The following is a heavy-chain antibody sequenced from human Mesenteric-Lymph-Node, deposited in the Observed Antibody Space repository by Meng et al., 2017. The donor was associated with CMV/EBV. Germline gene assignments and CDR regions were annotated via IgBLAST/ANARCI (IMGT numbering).Heavy chain of an antibody. CDR2: IWYDGTNK. J-gene: IGHJ4*02. Sequence: GGSLRLSCAASGFTFSKYAMHWVRLAPGKGLEWVAVIWYDGTNKYYADSVKGRFTISRDNSKNMLYLQMNSLRAEDTAVYYCAKDRCSGTSCYLDYWGQGMLVTVSS. D-gene: IGHD2-2*01. CDR3: AKDRCSGTSCYLDY. CDR1: GFTFSKYA. V-gene: IGHV3-30*02.